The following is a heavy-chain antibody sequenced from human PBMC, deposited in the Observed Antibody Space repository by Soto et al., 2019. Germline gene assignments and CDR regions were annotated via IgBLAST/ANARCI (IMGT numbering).Heavy chain of an antibody. D-gene: IGHD4-17*01. Sequence: PSENLSLTCTVSGGSISRYYWSWIRQPPGKGLEWIGYIYYSGSTNYNPSLKSRVTISVDTSKNQFSLKLSSVTAADTAVYYCASGYGDFFAYWGQGTLVTVSA. V-gene: IGHV4-59*08. CDR2: IYYSGST. CDR3: ASGYGDFFAY. J-gene: IGHJ4*02. CDR1: GGSISRYY.